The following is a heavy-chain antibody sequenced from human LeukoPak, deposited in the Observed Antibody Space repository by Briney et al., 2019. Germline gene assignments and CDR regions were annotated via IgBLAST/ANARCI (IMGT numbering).Heavy chain of an antibody. CDR1: GFVFSNYW. D-gene: IGHD2-8*02. V-gene: IGHV3-74*01. J-gene: IGHJ4*02. CDR2: FQSDGSGT. Sequence: PGGSLRLSCTASGFVFSNYWMLWVRQAPGKGLEWVSLFQSDGSGTTYTDSMKGRFIISRDNAKNTLYLQMTSLTAEDTAVYYCARDNTGSIDHWGQGTLVTVSS. CDR3: ARDNTGSIDH.